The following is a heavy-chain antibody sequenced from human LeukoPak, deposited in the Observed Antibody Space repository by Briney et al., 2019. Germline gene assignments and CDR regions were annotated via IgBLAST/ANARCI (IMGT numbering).Heavy chain of an antibody. CDR3: ARESGKFDY. V-gene: IGHV3-43*02. CDR1: GFTLSSYW. Sequence: GGSQRLSCAASGFTLSSYWMSWVRQAPGQGLEWVSLISGDGVSTFFADSVKGRFSISRDNSNNSLFLEMSSLRTEDTAMYYCARESGKFDYWGQGTLVAVSS. J-gene: IGHJ4*02. CDR2: ISGDGVST.